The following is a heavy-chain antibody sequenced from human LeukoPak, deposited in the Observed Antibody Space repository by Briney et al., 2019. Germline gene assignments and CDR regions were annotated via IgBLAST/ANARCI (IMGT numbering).Heavy chain of an antibody. D-gene: IGHD2-2*01. V-gene: IGHV4-4*02. CDR2: IYHSGNT. J-gene: IGHJ6*03. CDR1: GGSISSSNW. CDR3: AREQGGYAPLAKGDYYYYYYMDV. Sequence: SGTLSLTCAVSGGSISSSNWWSWVRQPPGKGLEWIGEIYHSGNTNYSPSLKSRVTISLDTSKNQFSLKLSSVTAADTAVYYCAREQGGYAPLAKGDYYYYYYMDVWGKGTTVTVSS.